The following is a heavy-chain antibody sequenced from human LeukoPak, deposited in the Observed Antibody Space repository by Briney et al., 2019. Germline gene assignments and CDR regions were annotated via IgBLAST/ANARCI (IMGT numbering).Heavy chain of an antibody. J-gene: IGHJ4*02. CDR3: ARDERFCNGDNHYPDLGY. D-gene: IGHD2-15*01. Sequence: GASVKVSCKASGYTFTGYYMFWVRQAPGQGLEWMGWINPSTGATKYAQNFQGRVTLTRDTSVRTTFMELSSLRSDDTAFYYCARDERFCNGDNHYPDLGYWGQGTLVTVSS. CDR2: INPSTGAT. CDR1: GYTFTGYY. V-gene: IGHV1-2*02.